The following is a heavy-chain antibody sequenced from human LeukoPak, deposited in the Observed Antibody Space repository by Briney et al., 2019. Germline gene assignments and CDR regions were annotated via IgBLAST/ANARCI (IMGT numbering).Heavy chain of an antibody. D-gene: IGHD3-22*01. J-gene: IGHJ4*02. Sequence: ASVKVSCKVSGYTLTELSMHWVRQAPGQGLEWMGIINPSGGSTRYAQKFQGRVTMTRDMSTSTVYMELSSLRSEDAAVYYCARQTSGYPFDYWGQGTLVTVSS. CDR1: GYTLTELS. CDR3: ARQTSGYPFDY. V-gene: IGHV1-46*01. CDR2: INPSGGST.